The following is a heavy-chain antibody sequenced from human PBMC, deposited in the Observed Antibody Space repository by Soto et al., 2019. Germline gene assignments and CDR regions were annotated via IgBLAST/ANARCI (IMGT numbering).Heavy chain of an antibody. CDR1: GGSISSGDYY. J-gene: IGHJ3*02. D-gene: IGHD3-22*01. Sequence: QVQLQESGPGLVKPSQTLSLTCTVSGGSISSGDYYWSWIRQPPGKGLEWIGYIYYSGSTYYNPSLKSRVTISVDTSKNQFSLKLSSVTAADTAVYYWAGGPLLYYYDSSGSDAFDIWGQGTMVTVSS. V-gene: IGHV4-30-4*01. CDR2: IYYSGST. CDR3: AGGPLLYYYDSSGSDAFDI.